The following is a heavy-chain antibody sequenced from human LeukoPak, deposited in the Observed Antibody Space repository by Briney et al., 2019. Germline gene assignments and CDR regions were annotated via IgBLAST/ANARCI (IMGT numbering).Heavy chain of an antibody. CDR2: INHSGST. CDR1: GGSFSGYY. CDR3: AREGGYCSSTSCYNGLGAFDI. V-gene: IGHV4-34*01. J-gene: IGHJ3*02. Sequence: SETLSLTCAVYGGSFSGYYWSWIRQPPGEGLEWIGEINHSGSTNYNPSLKSRVTISVDTSKNQFSLKLSSVTAADTAVYYCAREGGYCSSTSCYNGLGAFDIWGQGTMVTVSS. D-gene: IGHD2-2*02.